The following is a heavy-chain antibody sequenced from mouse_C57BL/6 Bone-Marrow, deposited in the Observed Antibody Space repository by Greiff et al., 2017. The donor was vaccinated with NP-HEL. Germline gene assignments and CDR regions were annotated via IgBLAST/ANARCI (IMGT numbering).Heavy chain of an antibody. J-gene: IGHJ4*01. CDR2: IYPSDSET. CDR1: GYTFTSYW. Sequence: QVQLQQPGAELVRPGSSVKLSCKASGYTFTSYWMDWVKQRPGQGLEWIGNIYPSDSETNYNQKFKDKATLTVDKSSSTAYMQLSSLTSEASAVYDCARRYGNSRYAMDYWGQGTSVTVSS. CDR3: ARRYGNSRYAMDY. V-gene: IGHV1-61*01. D-gene: IGHD2-10*02.